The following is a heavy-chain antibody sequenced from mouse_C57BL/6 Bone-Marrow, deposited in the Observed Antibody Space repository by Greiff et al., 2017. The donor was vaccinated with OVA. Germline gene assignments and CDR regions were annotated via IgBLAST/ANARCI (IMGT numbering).Heavy chain of an antibody. CDR2: ISSGGDYI. CDR3: TRERDYYGMAMDY. CDR1: GFTFSSYA. D-gene: IGHD1-1*01. V-gene: IGHV5-9-1*02. Sequence: EVKVVESGEGLVKPGGSLKLSCAASGFTFSSYAMSWVRQTPEKRLEWVAYISSGGDYIYYADTVKGRFPISRDNARNTLYLQMSSLKSEDTAMYYCTRERDYYGMAMDYWGQGTSVTVSS. J-gene: IGHJ4*01.